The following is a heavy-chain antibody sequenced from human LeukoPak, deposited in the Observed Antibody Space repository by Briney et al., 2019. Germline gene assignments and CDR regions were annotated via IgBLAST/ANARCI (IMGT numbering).Heavy chain of an antibody. J-gene: IGHJ4*02. V-gene: IGHV3-23*01. CDR1: GFTFSSYA. CDR2: ISGSAGST. D-gene: IGHD4-23*01. Sequence: QPGGSLRLSCAASGFTFSSYAMNWVRQAPGKGLEWVSVISGSAGSTYYADSVKGRFTISRDNSKNTLYLQMNSLRAEDTAVYYCAKDQNLATVVTDGTGYWGQGTLVTVSS. CDR3: AKDQNLATVVTDGTGY.